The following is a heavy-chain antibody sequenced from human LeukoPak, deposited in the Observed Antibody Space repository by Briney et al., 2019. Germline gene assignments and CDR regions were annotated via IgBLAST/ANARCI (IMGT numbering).Heavy chain of an antibody. V-gene: IGHV3-20*01. J-gene: IGHJ4*02. CDR2: INWNGGST. D-gene: IGHD3-9*01. CDR3: ARGIRYFDWNLDY. Sequence: PGGSLRLSCAASGFTFDDYGMSWVRQAPGKGLEWVSRINWNGGSTGYADSVTGRFTVSRDNAKNSLYLQMNGLRAEDTALYHCARGIRYFDWNLDYWGPGTLVTVSS. CDR1: GFTFDDYG.